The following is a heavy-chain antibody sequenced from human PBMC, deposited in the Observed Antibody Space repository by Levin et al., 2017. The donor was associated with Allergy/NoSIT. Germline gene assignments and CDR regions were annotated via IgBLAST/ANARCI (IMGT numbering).Heavy chain of an antibody. CDR2: INPNSGGT. V-gene: IGHV1-2*02. Sequence: GASVKVSCKASGYIFTGFYMHWVRQAPGQGFEWMGWINPNSGGTHYAQKFQGRVTLTRDTSISTTYMELSRLTSDDTAVYYCARLGEVSLDYWGQGTLVTVSS. CDR1: GYIFTGFY. CDR3: ARLGEVSLDY. J-gene: IGHJ4*02. D-gene: IGHD3-16*02.